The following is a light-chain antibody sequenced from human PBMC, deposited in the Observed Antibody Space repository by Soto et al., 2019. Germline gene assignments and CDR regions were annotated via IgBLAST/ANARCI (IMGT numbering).Light chain of an antibody. CDR2: EAS. V-gene: IGKV1-5*03. J-gene: IGKJ5*01. CDR3: RHYYSYPIS. CDR1: QSISSW. Sequence: DIQMTQSPSTLSASVGDRVTITCRASQSISSWLAWYQQKQERAPNLLIYEASILETGVPSRFSGSGSGTEFTLTISSLQPDDFATYYCRHYYSYPISFGQGTRLEIK.